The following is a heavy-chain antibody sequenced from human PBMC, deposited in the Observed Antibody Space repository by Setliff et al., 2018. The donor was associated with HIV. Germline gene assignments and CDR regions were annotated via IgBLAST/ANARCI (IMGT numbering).Heavy chain of an antibody. V-gene: IGHV1-69*13. CDR3: ARSDSGWPHYQYHHMDV. D-gene: IGHD6-19*01. J-gene: IGHJ6*04. CDR2: IITMLGTV. Sequence: GASVKVSCKAAGGTFTLYTLTWVRQAPGQGLEWMGGIITMLGTVNYAQRFQGRVTITADESTSTDYMEMSSLRSEDMAIYYCARSDSGWPHYQYHHMDVWGKGTTVTVSS. CDR1: GGTFTLYT.